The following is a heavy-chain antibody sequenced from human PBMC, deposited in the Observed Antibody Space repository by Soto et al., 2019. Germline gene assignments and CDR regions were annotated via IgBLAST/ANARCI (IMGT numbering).Heavy chain of an antibody. Sequence: EVQLVESGGGLVKPGGSLTLSCAASGFAFRSYNMNWVRQAPGKGLEWVACISSGSSNIYYADSVKGGFTISSDKAKNSLFLQMDSLRAEDSAVYYCASATVVAETFDFWGQGTLVTVSS. CDR1: GFAFRSYN. J-gene: IGHJ4*02. V-gene: IGHV3-21*01. CDR3: ASATVVAETFDF. CDR2: ISSGSSNI. D-gene: IGHD2-15*01.